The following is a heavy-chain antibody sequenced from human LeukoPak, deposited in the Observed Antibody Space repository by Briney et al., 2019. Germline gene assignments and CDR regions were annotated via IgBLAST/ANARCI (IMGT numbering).Heavy chain of an antibody. J-gene: IGHJ6*03. Sequence: GGSLRLSCAASGFTFDDYAMHWVRQAPGKGLEWVSGITWNSDSIDYADSVKGRFTISRDNAKNSLYLQMNSLRAEDTALYYCARDVGTTGTFFDYYYYMDVWGKGTTVTVSS. D-gene: IGHD1-1*01. CDR1: GFTFDDYA. CDR3: ARDVGTTGTFFDYYYYMDV. V-gene: IGHV3-9*01. CDR2: ITWNSDSI.